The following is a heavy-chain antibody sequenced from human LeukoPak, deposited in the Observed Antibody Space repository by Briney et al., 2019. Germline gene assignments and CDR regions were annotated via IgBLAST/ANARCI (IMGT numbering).Heavy chain of an antibody. Sequence: GASVKVSCKASGYTFTGYYMHWVRQAPGQGLEWMGWINPNSGGTNYAQKFQGRVTMTRDTSISTAYMELSRLRSDDTAVYYCAIYDYVWGTPEREPVYWGQGTLVTVSS. D-gene: IGHD3-16*01. CDR2: INPNSGGT. CDR1: GYTFTGYY. V-gene: IGHV1-2*02. CDR3: AIYDYVWGTPEREPVY. J-gene: IGHJ4*02.